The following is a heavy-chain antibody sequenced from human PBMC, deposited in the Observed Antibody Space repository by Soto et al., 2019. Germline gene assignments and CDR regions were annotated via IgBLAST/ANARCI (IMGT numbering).Heavy chain of an antibody. CDR2: IYPGDSDT. CDR3: ARHSGSYLYYYGMDV. D-gene: IGHD1-26*01. CDR1: GYSFTSYW. Sequence: GESLKISCKGSGYSFTSYWIGWVRQMPGKGLEWMGIIYPGDSDTRYSPSFQGQVTISADKSISTAYLQWSSLKASDTAMYYCARHSGSYLYYYGMDVWGQGTTVTVSS. V-gene: IGHV5-51*01. J-gene: IGHJ6*02.